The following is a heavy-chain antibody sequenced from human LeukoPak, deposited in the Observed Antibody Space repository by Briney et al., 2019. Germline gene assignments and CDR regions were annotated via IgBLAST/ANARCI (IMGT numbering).Heavy chain of an antibody. J-gene: IGHJ6*03. Sequence: QPGGSLRLSCAASGFTFSSYWMSWVRQAPGKGLEWVANIKQDGSEKYYVDSVKGRFTISRDNAKNSLYLQMNSLRAEDTAVYYCATQSEDYDFWSGYLYYYYYYYMDVWGKGTTVTVSS. CDR1: GFTFSSYW. V-gene: IGHV3-7*01. D-gene: IGHD3-3*01. CDR3: ATQSEDYDFWSGYLYYYYYYYMDV. CDR2: IKQDGSEK.